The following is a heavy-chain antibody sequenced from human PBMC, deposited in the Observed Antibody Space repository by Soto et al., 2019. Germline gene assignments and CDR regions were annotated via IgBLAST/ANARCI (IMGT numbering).Heavy chain of an antibody. D-gene: IGHD3-22*01. CDR3: ARYDRPLIRFDY. V-gene: IGHV2-5*02. Sequence: QITLKESGPTLVKPTQTLTLTCTFSGFSLSTSGVGVGWIRQPPGKALEWLALIYWDDDKRYSPCLKSRLTITKDTSKNQVVLTMTTMDPVDPATYYCARYDRPLIRFDYWGQGTLVTVSS. CDR1: GFSLSTSGVG. CDR2: IYWDDDK. J-gene: IGHJ4*02.